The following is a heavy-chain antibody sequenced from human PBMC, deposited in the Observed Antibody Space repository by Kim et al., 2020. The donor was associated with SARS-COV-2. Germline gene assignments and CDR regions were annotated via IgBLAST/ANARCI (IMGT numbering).Heavy chain of an antibody. CDR3: ARGMKWFGEWAPDYYYGMDV. Sequence: GGSLRLSCAASGFTFSSYSMNWVRQAPGKGLEWVSYISSSSSTIYYADSVKGRFTISRDNAKNSLYLQMNSLRDEDTAVYYCARGMKWFGEWAPDYYYGMDVWGQGTTVTVSS. CDR2: ISSSSSTI. J-gene: IGHJ6*02. D-gene: IGHD3-10*01. CDR1: GFTFSSYS. V-gene: IGHV3-48*02.